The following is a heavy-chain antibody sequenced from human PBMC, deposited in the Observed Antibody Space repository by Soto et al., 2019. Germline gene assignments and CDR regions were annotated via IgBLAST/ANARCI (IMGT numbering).Heavy chain of an antibody. CDR2: INSDGSST. V-gene: IGHV3-74*01. CDR1: GFTFSSYW. D-gene: IGHD2-15*01. J-gene: IGHJ6*02. CDR3: ARDRIYCSGGSCFSRPYGMDV. Sequence: GGSLRLSCAASGFTFSSYWMHWVRQAPGKGLVWVSRINSDGSSTSYADSVKGRFTISRDNAKNTLYLQMNSLRAEDTAVYYCARDRIYCSGGSCFSRPYGMDVWGQGTTVTVSS.